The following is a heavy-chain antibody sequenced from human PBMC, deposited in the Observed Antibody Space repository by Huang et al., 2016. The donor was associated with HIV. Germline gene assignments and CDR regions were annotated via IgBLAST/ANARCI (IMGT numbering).Heavy chain of an antibody. CDR2: VYQRGST. J-gene: IGHJ4*02. V-gene: IGHV4-39*01. Sequence: QLQLQESGPGQVKPSETLSLTCTVSGDFISSTNYYWGWIRQSPGKGLEWVGSVYQRGSTNYNPSLKSRVTVSVDTSRNQCSLRLNSVTAADTAVYYCASQHIGAAATWFWGRGTQVAVSS. CDR1: GDFISSTNYY. D-gene: IGHD6-13*01. CDR3: ASQHIGAAATWF.